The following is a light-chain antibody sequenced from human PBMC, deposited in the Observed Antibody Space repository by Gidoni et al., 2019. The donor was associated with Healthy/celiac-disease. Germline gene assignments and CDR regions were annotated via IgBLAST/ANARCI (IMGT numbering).Light chain of an antibody. J-gene: IGKJ1*01. CDR1: QNVSSSY. V-gene: IGKV3-20*01. CDR3: QQYGSSPWT. Sequence: EIVLTQSPAALSLSPGERATPSRRASQNVSSSYLAWYQQKPGQAPRLLIYGASSRATGIPDRFSGSGSGTDFTLTISRLEPEDFAVYYCQQYGSSPWTFGQGTKVEIK. CDR2: GAS.